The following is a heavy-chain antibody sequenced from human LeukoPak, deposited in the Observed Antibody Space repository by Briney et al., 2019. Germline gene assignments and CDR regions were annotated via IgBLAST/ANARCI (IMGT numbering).Heavy chain of an antibody. CDR1: EFTFSTYW. D-gene: IGHD3-16*01. Sequence: GGSLRLSCAASEFTFSTYWMHWVRQVPGKGLVWVSRINSDGSSTSYADSVRGRFTISRDNAKNSLYLQMNSLRAEDTAVYYCARGGLRLGELLSGAFDIWGQGTMVTVSS. J-gene: IGHJ3*02. CDR3: ARGGLRLGELLSGAFDI. CDR2: INSDGSST. V-gene: IGHV3-74*01.